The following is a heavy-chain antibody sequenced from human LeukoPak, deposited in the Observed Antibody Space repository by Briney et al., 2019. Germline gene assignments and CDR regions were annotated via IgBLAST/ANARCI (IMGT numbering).Heavy chain of an antibody. CDR1: GFTFSSYW. CDR2: INHSGST. CDR3: AREGYYYDSSGYPAEYFQH. J-gene: IGHJ1*01. D-gene: IGHD3-22*01. V-gene: IGHV4-34*01. Sequence: GALRLSCAASGFTFSSYWMSWVRQPPGKGLEWIGEINHSGSTNYNPSLKRRVTISVDTSKNQFSLKLSSVTAADTAVYYCAREGYYYDSSGYPAEYFQHWGQGTLVTVSS.